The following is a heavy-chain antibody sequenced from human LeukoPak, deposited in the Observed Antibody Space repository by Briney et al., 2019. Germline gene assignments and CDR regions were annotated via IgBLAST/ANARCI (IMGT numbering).Heavy chain of an antibody. CDR2: INPNSGGT. V-gene: IGHV1-2*02. J-gene: IGHJ5*02. D-gene: IGHD3-22*01. CDR1: GYTFTGYY. CDR3: AREPRDYYHSSGYYNWFDP. Sequence: ASVKVSCKASGYTFTGYYMHWVRQAPGQGLEWMGWINPNSGGTNYAQKFQGRVTMTRDTSISTAYMELSRLRSDDTAVYYCAREPRDYYHSSGYYNWFDPWGQGTLVTVSS.